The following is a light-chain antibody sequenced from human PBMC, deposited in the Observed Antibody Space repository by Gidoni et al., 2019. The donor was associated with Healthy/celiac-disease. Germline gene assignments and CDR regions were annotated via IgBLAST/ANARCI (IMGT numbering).Light chain of an antibody. CDR3: MIGTAAPWV. CDR1: SGINVGTYR. Sequence: QAVLTQPSSLSASPGASASLTCTLRSGINVGTYRIYWYQQKPGSPPQYLLRYKSDSDKQQGSGVPSRFSGSKDASANAGILLISGLQSEDEADYYCMIGTAAPWVFGGGTKLTVL. J-gene: IGLJ3*02. CDR2: YKSDSDK. V-gene: IGLV5-45*02.